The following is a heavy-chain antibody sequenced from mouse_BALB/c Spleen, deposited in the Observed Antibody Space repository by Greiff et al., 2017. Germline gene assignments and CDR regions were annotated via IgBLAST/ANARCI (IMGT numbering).Heavy chain of an antibody. D-gene: IGHD1-1*02. CDR3: ARGGNPAWFAY. Sequence: QVQLQQSGPELVKPGASVRISCKASGYTFTSYYIHWVKQRPGQGLEWIGWIYPGNVNTKYNEKFKGKATLTADKSSSTAYMQLSSLTSEDSAVYFCARGGNPAWFAYWGQGTLVTVSA. CDR1: GYTFTSYY. V-gene: IGHV1S56*01. J-gene: IGHJ3*01. CDR2: IYPGNVNT.